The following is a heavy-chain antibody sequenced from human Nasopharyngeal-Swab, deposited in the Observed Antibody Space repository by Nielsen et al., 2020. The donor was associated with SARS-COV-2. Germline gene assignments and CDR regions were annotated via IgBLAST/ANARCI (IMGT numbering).Heavy chain of an antibody. CDR1: GFTFSDYY. J-gene: IGHJ4*02. CDR2: ISDTGDTT. CDR3: ATDRDNYGSGTFDY. Sequence: GGSLRLSCATSGFTFSDYYMGWIRQAPGKGLEWVSYISDTGDTTYCADSVKGRFTISRDNAQNSLYLQINSLRAEDTAIYYCATDRDNYGSGTFDYWGQGTLVTVAS. V-gene: IGHV3-11*04. D-gene: IGHD3-10*01.